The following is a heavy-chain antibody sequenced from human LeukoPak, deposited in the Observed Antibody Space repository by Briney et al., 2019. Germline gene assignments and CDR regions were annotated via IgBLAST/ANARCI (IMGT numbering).Heavy chain of an antibody. CDR2: INPNSGGT. D-gene: IGHD3-9*01. CDR1: GYTFTDSY. V-gene: IGHV1-2*02. CDR3: ARGVGGNARWRNFDWSKKIPMRDYFDY. Sequence: ASVKVSCKASGYTFTDSYMHWVRQAPGQGLEWMGWINPNSGGTSYAQKFQGRVTMTRDTSITTAYMDLSRLRSDDTAVYYCARGVGGNARWRNFDWSKKIPMRDYFDYWGQGTLVTVSS. J-gene: IGHJ4*02.